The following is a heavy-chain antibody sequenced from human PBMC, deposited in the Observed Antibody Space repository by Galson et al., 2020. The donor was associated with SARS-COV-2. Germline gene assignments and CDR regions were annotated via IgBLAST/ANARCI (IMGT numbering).Heavy chain of an antibody. CDR3: VANTKPMYYYGSGSYKGPSYYGMDV. V-gene: IGHV3-23*01. CDR2: ISGSGGST. Sequence: GGSLRLSCAASGFTFSSYAMSWVRQAPGKGLEWVSAISGSGGSTYYADSVKGRFTISRDNSKNTLYLQMNSLRAEDTAVYYCVANTKPMYYYGSGSYKGPSYYGMDVWGQGTTVTVSS. J-gene: IGHJ6*02. D-gene: IGHD3-10*01. CDR1: GFTFSSYA.